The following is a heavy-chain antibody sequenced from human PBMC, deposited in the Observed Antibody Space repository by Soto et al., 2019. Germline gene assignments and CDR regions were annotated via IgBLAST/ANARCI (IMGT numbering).Heavy chain of an antibody. CDR1: GYTFTSYD. V-gene: IGHV1-8*01. D-gene: IGHD6-19*01. Sequence: ASVKVSCKASGYTFTSYDINWVRQATGQGLEWMGWMNPNSGNTGYAQKFQGRVTMTRNTSISTAYMELSSLRSEDTAVYYCARGQGESSGWYSRPSYYSYSYMDVWGKGTTVPVSS. J-gene: IGHJ6*03. CDR3: ARGQGESSGWYSRPSYYSYSYMDV. CDR2: MNPNSGNT.